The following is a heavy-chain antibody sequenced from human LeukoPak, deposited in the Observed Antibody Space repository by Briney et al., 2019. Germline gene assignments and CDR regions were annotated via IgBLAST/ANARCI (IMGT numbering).Heavy chain of an antibody. Sequence: SETLSLTCTVSGGSISSSSYYWAWIRQPPGKGLEWIVEINHSGSTNYNPSLKSRVTISVDTSKNQFSLKLSTVTAADTAVYYCARLSGRYYGSGSYRNFDYWGQGTLVTVSS. CDR2: INHSGST. V-gene: IGHV4-39*07. J-gene: IGHJ4*02. D-gene: IGHD3-10*01. CDR1: GGSISSSSYY. CDR3: ARLSGRYYGSGSYRNFDY.